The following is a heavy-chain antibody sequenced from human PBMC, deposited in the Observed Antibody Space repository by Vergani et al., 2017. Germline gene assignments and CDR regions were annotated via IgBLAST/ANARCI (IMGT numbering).Heavy chain of an antibody. V-gene: IGHV3-13*01. CDR1: GFTFSNYD. CDR2: IGTAGDT. D-gene: IGHD1-14*01. J-gene: IGHJ6*03. CDR3: ANNVAATDYYYYYYMDV. Sequence: EVQLLESGGGLVQPGGSLRLSCAASGFTFSNYDMHWVRQATGKGLEWVSGIGTAGDTYYPGSVKGRFTISRENAKNSLYLQMNSLRAGDTAVYYCANNVAATDYYYYYYMDVWGKGP.